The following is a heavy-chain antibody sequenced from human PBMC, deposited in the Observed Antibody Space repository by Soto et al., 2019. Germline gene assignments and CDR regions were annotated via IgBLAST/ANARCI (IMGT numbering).Heavy chain of an antibody. Sequence: GASVKVSCKASGGTISNYAISWVRQAPGQGLEWMGGNIPLFSTANYAQKFQGRATITADESTSTAYMELSSLRSEDTAVYYCARVLRDRIDYYYYYMDVWGKGTTVTVSS. V-gene: IGHV1-69*13. CDR1: GGTISNYA. CDR3: ARVLRDRIDYYYYYMDV. J-gene: IGHJ6*03. CDR2: NIPLFSTA.